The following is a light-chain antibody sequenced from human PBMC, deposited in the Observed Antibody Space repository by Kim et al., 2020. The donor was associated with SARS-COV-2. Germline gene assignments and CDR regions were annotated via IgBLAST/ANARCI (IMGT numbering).Light chain of an antibody. J-gene: IGKJ1*01. Sequence: EIVLTQSPGTLSLSPGERATLSCRASQSVTSSYLAWYQQKPGQAPRLLIYAASSRATGIPDRFSDSGSGTDFTLTINRLEPEDFAVYYCQQYAGSPATFGQGTKVDIK. V-gene: IGKV3-20*01. CDR3: QQYAGSPAT. CDR1: QSVTSSY. CDR2: AAS.